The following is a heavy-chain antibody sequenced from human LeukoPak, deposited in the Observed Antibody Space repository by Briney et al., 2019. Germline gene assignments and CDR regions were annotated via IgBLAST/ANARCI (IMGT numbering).Heavy chain of an antibody. J-gene: IGHJ4*02. Sequence: GGSLRLSCAASGFTFSSYAMSWVRQAPGKGLEWVSAISGSGGSTYYADSVKGRFTISRDNSKNTLYLQMNSLRAEDTAVYYCAKTSYDSSGHYYFDYWGQGTLVTVSS. D-gene: IGHD3-22*01. V-gene: IGHV3-23*01. CDR3: AKTSYDSSGHYYFDY. CDR2: ISGSGGST. CDR1: GFTFSSYA.